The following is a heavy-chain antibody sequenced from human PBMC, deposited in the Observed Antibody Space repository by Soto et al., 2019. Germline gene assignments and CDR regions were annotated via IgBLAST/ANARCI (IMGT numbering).Heavy chain of an antibody. CDR2: IIPIFGTA. CDR1: GGTFSSYA. D-gene: IGHD1-7*01. V-gene: IGHV1-69*06. CDR3: ARGAYNWNSRYYGMDV. J-gene: IGHJ6*02. Sequence: GASVKVSCKASGGTFSSYAISWVRQAPGQGLEWMGGIIPIFGTANYAQKFQGRVTITADKSTSTAYMELSSLRSEDTAVYYCARGAYNWNSRYYGMDVWGQGTTVTVSS.